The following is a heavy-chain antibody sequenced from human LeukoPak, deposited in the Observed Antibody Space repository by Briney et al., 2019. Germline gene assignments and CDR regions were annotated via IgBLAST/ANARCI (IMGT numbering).Heavy chain of an antibody. Sequence: ASVTVSCKASGYTFTGYYMHWVRQAPGQGLEWMGWINANSGDTNYAQHFQGRVTMTRDTSISTAYMELSRLRSDDTAVYYCARDQGDRGVLYYYYYYMDVWGKGTTVTVSS. D-gene: IGHD3-10*01. V-gene: IGHV1-2*02. J-gene: IGHJ6*03. CDR1: GYTFTGYY. CDR2: INANSGDT. CDR3: ARDQGDRGVLYYYYYYMDV.